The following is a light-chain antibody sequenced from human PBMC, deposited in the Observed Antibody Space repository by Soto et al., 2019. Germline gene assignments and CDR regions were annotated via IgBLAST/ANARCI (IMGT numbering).Light chain of an antibody. V-gene: IGLV2-8*01. CDR2: EVN. J-gene: IGLJ1*01. Sequence: QSALTQPPSASGSPGQSVTISCTGTSSDVGGYKYVSWYQQHPGKAPKLMIFEVNKRPSGVPDRFSGSNSGNTASRTVSGLQAEDDADYYCSSYAGINNLGVFGTGTKLTVL. CDR3: SSYAGINNLGV. CDR1: SSDVGGYKY.